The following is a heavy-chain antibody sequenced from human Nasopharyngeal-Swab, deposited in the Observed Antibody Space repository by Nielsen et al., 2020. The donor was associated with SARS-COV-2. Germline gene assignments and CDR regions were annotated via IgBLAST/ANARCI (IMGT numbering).Heavy chain of an antibody. CDR2: FDPEDGDT. CDR1: GYTLTELS. CDR3: ATDLRYCTNGVCYTKAADAFDI. Sequence: ASVKVSCKVSGYTLTELSMHWVRQAPGKGLEWMGGFDPEDGDTIYAQKFQGRVTMTEDTSTDTAYMELSSLRSEDTAVYYCATDLRYCTNGVCYTKAADAFDIWGQGTMVTVSS. J-gene: IGHJ3*02. D-gene: IGHD2-8*01. V-gene: IGHV1-24*01.